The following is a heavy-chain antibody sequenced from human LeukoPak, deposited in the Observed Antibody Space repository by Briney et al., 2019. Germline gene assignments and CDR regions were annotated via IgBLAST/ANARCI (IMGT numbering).Heavy chain of an antibody. CDR2: ISSDGNIR. J-gene: IGHJ5*02. CDR1: GFTFSNYA. CDR3: TRVIRAQFDP. V-gene: IGHV3-30*10. Sequence: GGSLRLSCAASGFTFSNYAMHWVRQAPGKGLEGVAGISSDGNIRHLTDSVKGRFSISRDNCGTTLNLQMNSLRPEDTAVYYCTRVIRAQFDPWGQGTLVSFAS.